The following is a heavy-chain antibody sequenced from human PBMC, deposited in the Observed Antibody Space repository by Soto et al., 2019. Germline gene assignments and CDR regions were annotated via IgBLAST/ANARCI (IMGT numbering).Heavy chain of an antibody. CDR3: AQEAAPHSPGWQN. CDR2: IVPIFATA. Sequence: QVQLVQSGAEVKKPGSSVKVSCKASGGTFSSYEINWVRQVPGQGLEWMGGIVPIFATANYAPKFQGRVTLTADESTSTANMELHSLTSVDTAVYYCAQEAAPHSPGWQNSGQGTRVTGSS. D-gene: IGHD6-19*01. J-gene: IGHJ4*02. CDR1: GGTFSSYE. V-gene: IGHV1-69*12.